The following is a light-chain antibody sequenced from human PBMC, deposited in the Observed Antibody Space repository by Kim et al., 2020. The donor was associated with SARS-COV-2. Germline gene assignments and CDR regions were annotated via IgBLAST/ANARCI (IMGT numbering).Light chain of an antibody. Sequence: DIQMTQSPSTLSVSVGDRVTITCRASQSISSWLAWYQQQPRKAPKLLIHEASTLASGVPSRFSGSGSGTEFTLTISSLQPDDLATYYCQQYSSYSRTFGQGTKVDIK. CDR3: QQYSSYSRT. J-gene: IGKJ1*01. V-gene: IGKV1-5*03. CDR2: EAS. CDR1: QSISSW.